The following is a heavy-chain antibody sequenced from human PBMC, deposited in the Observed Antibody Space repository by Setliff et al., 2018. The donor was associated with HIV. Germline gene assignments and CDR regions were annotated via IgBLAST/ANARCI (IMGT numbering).Heavy chain of an antibody. CDR2: VNRDGSST. V-gene: IGHV3-74*01. Sequence: GGSLRLSCAASGFTFDRFWMHWVRQAPGKGLVWVSRVNRDGSSTTYADSVKDRFTISRDNAKNTLYLQMNSLRAEDTAVYYCARAETKDVVVAVAAYYYFYALDVWGHGTTVTVSS. CDR3: ARAETKDVVVAVAAYYYFYALDV. D-gene: IGHD2-15*01. J-gene: IGHJ6*02. CDR1: GFTFDRFW.